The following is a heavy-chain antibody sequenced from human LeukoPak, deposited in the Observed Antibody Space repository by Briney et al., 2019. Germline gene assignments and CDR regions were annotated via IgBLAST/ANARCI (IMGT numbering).Heavy chain of an antibody. Sequence: SVTVSCKASGYTFTGYYMHWVRQAPGQGLEWMGGIIPIFGTANYAQKFQGRVTITTDESTSTAYMELSSLRSEDTAVYYCAREAARSGFDSWGQGTLVTVSS. D-gene: IGHD6-6*01. J-gene: IGHJ5*01. CDR1: GYTFTGYY. CDR3: AREAARSGFDS. CDR2: IIPIFGTA. V-gene: IGHV1-69*05.